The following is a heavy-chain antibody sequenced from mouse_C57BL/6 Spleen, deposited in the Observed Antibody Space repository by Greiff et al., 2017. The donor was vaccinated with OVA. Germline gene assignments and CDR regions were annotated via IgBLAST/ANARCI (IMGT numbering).Heavy chain of an antibody. V-gene: IGHV14-4*01. D-gene: IGHD4-1*01. CDR3: TTGGALTGHY. CDR2: IDPENGDT. CDR1: GFNIKDDY. J-gene: IGHJ2*01. Sequence: VQLKESGAELVRPGASVKLSCTASGFNIKDDYMHWVKQRPEQGLEWIGWIDPENGDTEYASKFQGKATITADTSSNTAYLQLSSLTSEDTAVYYCTTGGALTGHYRGQGTTLTVSS.